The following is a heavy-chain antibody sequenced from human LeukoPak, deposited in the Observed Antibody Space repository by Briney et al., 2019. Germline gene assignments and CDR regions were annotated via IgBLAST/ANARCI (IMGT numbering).Heavy chain of an antibody. D-gene: IGHD3-22*01. CDR2: IKGDGSST. Sequence: TGGSLRLSCAASGFTFSSYWMHWVRHTPGEGLVWVSRIKGDGSSTSYADSVKGRFSISRDNSKNTLYLQMHTLRAEDTAVYYCAKVAIITMIVVVIADAFDIWGQGTMVTVSS. CDR3: AKVAIITMIVVVIADAFDI. V-gene: IGHV3-74*01. CDR1: GFTFSSYW. J-gene: IGHJ3*02.